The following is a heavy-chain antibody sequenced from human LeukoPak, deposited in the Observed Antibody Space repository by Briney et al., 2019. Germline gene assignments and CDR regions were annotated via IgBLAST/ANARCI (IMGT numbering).Heavy chain of an antibody. CDR1: GFTFSSYS. J-gene: IGHJ4*02. D-gene: IGHD1-26*01. Sequence: QSGGSLRLSCAASGFTFSSYSMNWVRQAPGKGLEWVASIKQDGREKFYADSVKGRFTISRDNAQNSLYLQVNSLRAEDTAVYYCARVPGKTRYFDSWGQGALVTVSS. V-gene: IGHV3-7*01. CDR3: ARVPGKTRYFDS. CDR2: IKQDGREK.